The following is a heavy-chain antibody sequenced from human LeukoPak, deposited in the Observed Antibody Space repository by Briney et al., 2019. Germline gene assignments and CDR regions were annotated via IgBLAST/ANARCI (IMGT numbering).Heavy chain of an antibody. Sequence: RASVKVSCKASGGTFSSYAISWVRQAPGQGLEWMGRIIPIFGTANYAQKFQGRVTITTDESTSTAYMELSSLRSEDTAVYYCARGSRMIVVGIYYWGREPWSPSPQ. J-gene: IGHJ4*02. D-gene: IGHD3-22*01. CDR1: GGTFSSYA. CDR3: ARGSRMIVVGIYY. V-gene: IGHV1-69*05. CDR2: IIPIFGTA.